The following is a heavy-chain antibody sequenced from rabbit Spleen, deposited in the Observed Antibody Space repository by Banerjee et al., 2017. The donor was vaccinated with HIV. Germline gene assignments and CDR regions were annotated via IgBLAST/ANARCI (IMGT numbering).Heavy chain of an antibody. CDR2: IWTGSTAIT. CDR3: ARDPNYASGHYIYSF. Sequence: QSLVESGGGPVKPGASLSLPCTASGFSFSSVYDMCWVRQAPGKGLEWIGTIWTGSTAITWYASWAKGRFTISKTSSTTVTLQLSSLTAADTATYFCARDPNYASGHYIYSFWGPG. D-gene: IGHD1-1*01. J-gene: IGHJ3*01. V-gene: IGHV1S40*01. CDR1: GFSFSSVYD.